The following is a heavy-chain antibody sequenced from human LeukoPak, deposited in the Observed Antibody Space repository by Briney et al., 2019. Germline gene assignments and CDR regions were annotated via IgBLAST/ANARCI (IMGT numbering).Heavy chain of an antibody. V-gene: IGHV1-69*13. CDR2: VIPIFGTA. J-gene: IGHJ4*02. CDR3: AREPGYSYGSRYFDY. D-gene: IGHD5-18*01. CDR1: GYTFIDYY. Sequence: ASVTVSCKASGYTFIDYYIHWVRQAPGQGLEWMGGVIPIFGTANYAQKFQGRVTIIADESTSTAYMDLSSLRSEDTAVYYCAREPGYSYGSRYFDYWGQGTLVTVSS.